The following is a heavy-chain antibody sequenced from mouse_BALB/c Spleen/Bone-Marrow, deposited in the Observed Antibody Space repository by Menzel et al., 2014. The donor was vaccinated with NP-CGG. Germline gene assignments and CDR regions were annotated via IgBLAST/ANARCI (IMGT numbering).Heavy chain of an antibody. V-gene: IGHV3-8*02. CDR3: ARYRYDYAMDY. CDR2: ISYSGST. J-gene: IGHJ4*01. CDR1: GDSTTSGY. D-gene: IGHD2-14*01. Sequence: EVHLVESGPSLVKPSQTLSLTCSVTGDSTTSGYWNWIRKFPGNKLEYMGYISYSGSTYYNPSLKSRISITRDTSKNQYYLQFNSVNTEGTATYYCARYRYDYAMDYCGQGTSVTVSS.